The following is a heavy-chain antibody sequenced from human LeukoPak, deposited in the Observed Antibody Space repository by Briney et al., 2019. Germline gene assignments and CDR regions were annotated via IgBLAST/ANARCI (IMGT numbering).Heavy chain of an antibody. V-gene: IGHV4-59*08. D-gene: IGHD3-10*01. CDR2: IYYSGST. CDR1: GGSISSYY. CDR3: ARLAYYYGSGSYFYDY. J-gene: IGHJ4*02. Sequence: PSETLSLTCTVSGGSISSYYWSWIRQPPGKGLEWIGCIYYSGSTYYNPSLKSRVTISVDTSKNQFSLKLSSVTAADTAVYYCARLAYYYGSGSYFYDYWGQGTLVTVSS.